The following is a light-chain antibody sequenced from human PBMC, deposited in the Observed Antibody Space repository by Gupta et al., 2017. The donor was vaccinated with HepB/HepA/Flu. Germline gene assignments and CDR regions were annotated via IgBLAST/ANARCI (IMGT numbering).Light chain of an antibody. J-gene: IGLJ2*01. CDR2: RNN. CDR1: SSNIGSNY. CDR3: AAWDDSMSVL. Sequence: QSVLTQPPSASGTPGQRVTISCSGSSSNIGSNYVYWYQQPPGTAPKLLIYRNNQRPSWVPDRFSGSKSGTSASLAISGLRSEDEADYYCAAWDDSMSVLFGGGTKLTVL. V-gene: IGLV1-47*01.